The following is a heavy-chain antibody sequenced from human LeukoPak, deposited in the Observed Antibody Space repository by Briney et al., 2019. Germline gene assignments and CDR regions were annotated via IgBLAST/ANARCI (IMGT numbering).Heavy chain of an antibody. D-gene: IGHD2-2*01. J-gene: IGHJ4*02. Sequence: GGSLRLSCAASGFTFNSYSMNWVRQAPGKGLEWVSSISTSSSYIYYADSVKGRFTISRDNAKNSLYLQMNSLRAEDMALYYCAKGYCSSTSCYLSYWGQGTLVTVSS. V-gene: IGHV3-21*04. CDR2: ISTSSSYI. CDR3: AKGYCSSTSCYLSY. CDR1: GFTFNSYS.